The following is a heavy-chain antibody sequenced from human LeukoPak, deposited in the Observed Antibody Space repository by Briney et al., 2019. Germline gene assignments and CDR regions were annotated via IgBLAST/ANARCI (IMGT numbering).Heavy chain of an antibody. D-gene: IGHD6-13*01. Sequence: SVKVSCKASGFTFTSSAVQWVRQARGQRLEWIGWIVVGSGNTNYAQKFQERVTITRDMSTSTAYMELSSLRSEDPAVYYYAADIGSSSWDYWGQGTLVTVSS. CDR1: GFTFTSSA. J-gene: IGHJ4*02. CDR2: IVVGSGNT. CDR3: AADIGSSSWDY. V-gene: IGHV1-58*01.